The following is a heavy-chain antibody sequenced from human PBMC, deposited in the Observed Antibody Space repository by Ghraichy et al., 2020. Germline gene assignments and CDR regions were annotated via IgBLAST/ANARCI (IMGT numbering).Heavy chain of an antibody. CDR3: ASTYSSGWGDLAQLDY. D-gene: IGHD6-19*01. CDR2: INHSGST. V-gene: IGHV4-34*01. Sequence: SETLSLTCAVYGGSFSGYYWSWIRQPPGKGLEWIGEINHSGSTNYNPSLKSRVTISVDTSKNQFSLKLSSVTAADTAVYYCASTYSSGWGDLAQLDYWGQGTLVTVSS. J-gene: IGHJ4*02. CDR1: GGSFSGYY.